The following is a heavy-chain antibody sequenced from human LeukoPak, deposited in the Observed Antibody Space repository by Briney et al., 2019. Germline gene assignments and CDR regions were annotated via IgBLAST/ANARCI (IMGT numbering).Heavy chain of an antibody. D-gene: IGHD1-26*01. CDR1: GGSISSDY. V-gene: IGHV4-59*01. CDR3: ARHSDSGSYVLQGAFDI. CDR2: IYYSGST. J-gene: IGHJ3*02. Sequence: SETLSLTCTVSGGSISSDYWSWIRQPPGKGLEWIGYIYYSGSTNYNPSLKSRVTISVDTSKNQFSLKLSSVTAADTAVYYCARHSDSGSYVLQGAFDIWGQGTMVTVSS.